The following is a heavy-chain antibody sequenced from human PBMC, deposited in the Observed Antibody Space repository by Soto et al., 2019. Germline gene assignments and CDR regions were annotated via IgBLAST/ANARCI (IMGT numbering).Heavy chain of an antibody. V-gene: IGHV3-23*01. CDR2: ISGGGGST. D-gene: IGHD2-21*02. J-gene: IGHJ3*01. Sequence: DVQLLESGGGLVQLGGSLRLSCAASGFTFGNYGMNWVRQAPGKGLEWVAGISGGGGSTYYGDSVKGRFTISRDPSKNTVFLEMKSLRVEDTAVYYCAKGFIVVVTVIRPDDAFDVWGRGTLVTVAS. CDR3: AKGFIVVVTVIRPDDAFDV. CDR1: GFTFGNYG.